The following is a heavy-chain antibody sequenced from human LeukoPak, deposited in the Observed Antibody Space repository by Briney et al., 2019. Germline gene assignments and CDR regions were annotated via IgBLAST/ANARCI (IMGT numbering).Heavy chain of an antibody. D-gene: IGHD3/OR15-3a*01. CDR2: IKPDGSDK. CDR3: AREDWYHLDY. CDR1: RFTFSNSW. Sequence: PGGSLRLSCVVSRFTFSNSWVTWVRQAPGKGLEWVATIKPDGSDKYYVDSVKGRFTISRDNAKNSLYLQMNSLRIEDTTVYYCAREDWYHLDYWGQGTLVIVSS. J-gene: IGHJ4*02. V-gene: IGHV3-7*03.